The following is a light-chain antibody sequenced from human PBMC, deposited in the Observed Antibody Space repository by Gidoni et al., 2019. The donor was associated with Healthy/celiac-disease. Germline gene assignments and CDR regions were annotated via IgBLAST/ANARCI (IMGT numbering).Light chain of an antibody. Sequence: EIVLTQSPGTLSLSPGQSATLSSSQSISSSQLAWYQQKPGQAPRPLMYGASSRATGIPDRFSGSGSGTDFTLTISRLEPEDFAVYYCQHFGNFGGXTKVE. V-gene: IGKV3-20*01. J-gene: IGKJ4*01. CDR3: QHFGN. CDR2: GAS. CDR1: QSISSSQ.